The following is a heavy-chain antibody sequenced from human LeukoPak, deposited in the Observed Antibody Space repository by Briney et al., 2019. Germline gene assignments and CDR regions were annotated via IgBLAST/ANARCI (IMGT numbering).Heavy chain of an antibody. V-gene: IGHV4-39*01. Sequence: SETLSLTXTVSGGSIRSSSYYWGWIRQPPGKGLEWIGSIYYSGSTYYNPSLKSRVTISVDTSKNQFSLKLSSVTAADTAVYYCARQNGITIFGVGYYYMDVWGKGTTVTVSS. J-gene: IGHJ6*03. D-gene: IGHD3-3*01. CDR1: GGSIRSSSYY. CDR3: ARQNGITIFGVGYYYMDV. CDR2: IYYSGST.